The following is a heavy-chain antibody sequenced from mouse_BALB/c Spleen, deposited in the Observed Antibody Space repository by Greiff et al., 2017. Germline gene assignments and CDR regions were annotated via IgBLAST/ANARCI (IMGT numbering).Heavy chain of an antibody. Sequence: QVTLKVCGPGILQPSQTLSLTCSFSGFSLSTSGMGVSWIRQPSGKGLEWLAHIYWDDDKRYNPSLKSRLTISKDTSRNQVFLKITSVDTADTATYYCARREDYGNHGFAYWGQGTLVTVSA. V-gene: IGHV8-12*01. D-gene: IGHD2-1*01. CDR1: GFSLSTSGMG. CDR3: ARREDYGNHGFAY. CDR2: IYWDDDK. J-gene: IGHJ3*01.